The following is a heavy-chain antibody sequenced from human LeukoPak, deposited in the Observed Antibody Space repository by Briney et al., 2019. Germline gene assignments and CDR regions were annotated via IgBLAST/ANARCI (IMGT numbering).Heavy chain of an antibody. CDR3: ARHYGH. CDR2: IYYSGTT. Sequence: SETLCLTCTVSGGFVSSSSYYWGWIRQPPGKGLEWIGSIYYSGTTYYNPSLKSRVAISVDTSKNQFSLKLSSVTAADTAVYYCARHYGHWGQGTLVTVSS. V-gene: IGHV4-39*01. CDR1: GGFVSSSSYY. D-gene: IGHD4-17*01. J-gene: IGHJ4*02.